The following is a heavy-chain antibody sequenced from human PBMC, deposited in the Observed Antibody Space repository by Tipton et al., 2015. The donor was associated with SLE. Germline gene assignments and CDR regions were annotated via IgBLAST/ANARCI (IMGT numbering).Heavy chain of an antibody. CDR3: ARDRQPYFDY. D-gene: IGHD6-13*01. CDR2: IYYSGST. J-gene: IGHJ4*02. V-gene: IGHV4-59*12. CDR1: GGSISSYY. Sequence: TLSLTCTVSGGSISSYYWSWIRQPPGKGLEWIGYIYYSGSTNYNPSLKSRVTISVDTSKNQFSLKLSPVTAADTALYYCARDRQPYFDYWGQGTLVTVSS.